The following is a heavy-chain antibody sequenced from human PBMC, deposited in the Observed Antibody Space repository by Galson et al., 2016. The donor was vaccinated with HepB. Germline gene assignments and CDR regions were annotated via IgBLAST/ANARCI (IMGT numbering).Heavy chain of an antibody. D-gene: IGHD2-2*01. J-gene: IGHJ6*02. CDR3: ARENRKDSSSWYGGMDV. CDR1: GFRFGDHA. Sequence: SLRLSCAASGFRFGDHAMNWVRQVSGKGLEWVAGINWQIGNVAYAGSVAGRFTVSRDNAEISLYLHMNSLRPEDTALYYCARENRKDSSSWYGGMDVWGQGTTVTVS. CDR2: INWQIGNV. V-gene: IGHV3-9*01.